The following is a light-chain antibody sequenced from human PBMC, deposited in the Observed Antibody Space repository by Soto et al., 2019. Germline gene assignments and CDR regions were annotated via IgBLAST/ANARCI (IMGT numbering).Light chain of an antibody. CDR3: QQYGSSPWT. V-gene: IGKV3-20*01. CDR2: GAS. Sequence: EIVLTQSPGTLSLSPGERATLSCRASQSVSSSYLAWYQQKPGQAPRLLIYGASNRATGIPDRLSGSGSGTDFTLTISRLEPEDFAVYYCQQYGSSPWTFGQGTKVDIK. CDR1: QSVSSSY. J-gene: IGKJ1*01.